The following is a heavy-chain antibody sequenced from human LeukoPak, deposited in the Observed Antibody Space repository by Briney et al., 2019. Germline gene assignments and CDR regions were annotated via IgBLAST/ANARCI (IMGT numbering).Heavy chain of an antibody. J-gene: IGHJ4*02. CDR3: AKDRGLSGSLGD. CDR2: ISYDGSNK. CDR1: GFTFSNAW. D-gene: IGHD1-26*01. V-gene: IGHV3-30*18. Sequence: GGSLRLSCAASGFTFSNAWMSWVRQAPGKGLEWVAVISYDGSNKYYADSVKGRFTISRDNSKNTLYLQMNSLRAEDTAVYYCAKDRGLSGSLGDWGQGTLVNVSS.